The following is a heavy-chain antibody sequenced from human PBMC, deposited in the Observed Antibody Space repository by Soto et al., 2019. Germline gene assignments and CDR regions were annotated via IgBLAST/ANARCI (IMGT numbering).Heavy chain of an antibody. CDR2: IYWDDAT. CDR3: ARRLRDYGLGRERANYFEP. Sequence: QITLKESGPTLVRPTQTLTLTCTFSGFSLSTTGVGVGWIRQPPGTALEWLALIYWDDATRYSPSLHSRLTITKDTSKNEVILTMTNMDPVDTATYYCARRLRDYGLGRERANYFEPWGQGTRVTVSS. V-gene: IGHV2-5*02. D-gene: IGHD3-10*01. J-gene: IGHJ5*02. CDR1: GFSLSTTGVG.